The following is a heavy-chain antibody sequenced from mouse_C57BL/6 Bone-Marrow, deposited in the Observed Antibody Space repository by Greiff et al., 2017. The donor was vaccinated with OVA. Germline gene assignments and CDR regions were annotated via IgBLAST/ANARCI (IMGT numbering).Heavy chain of an antibody. CDR1: GFTFSSYA. V-gene: IGHV5-9-1*02. CDR2: ISSGGDYI. D-gene: IGHD1-1*01. CDR3: TRGEFITTAVEGWFAY. J-gene: IGHJ3*01. Sequence: EVKLVESGEGLVKPGGSLKLSCAASGFTFSSYAMSWVRQTPEKRLEWVAYISSGGDYIYYADTVKGRFTISRDNARNTLYLQMSSLKSEDTAMYYCTRGEFITTAVEGWFAYGGQGTLVTVSA.